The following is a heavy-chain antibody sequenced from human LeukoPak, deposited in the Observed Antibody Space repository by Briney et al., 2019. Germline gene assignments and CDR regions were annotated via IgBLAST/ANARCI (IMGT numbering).Heavy chain of an antibody. CDR2: ISSSSYI. CDR3: ARDSSWNYFDY. D-gene: IGHD2-15*01. V-gene: IGHV3-21*01. J-gene: IGHJ4*02. CDR1: GFTFSSYS. Sequence: PGGSLRLSCAASGFTFSSYSMNWVRQAPGKGLEWVSSISSSSYIYYADSVKGRFTISRDNAKNSLYLQMNSLRAEDTAVYYCARDSSWNYFDYWGQGTLVTVSS.